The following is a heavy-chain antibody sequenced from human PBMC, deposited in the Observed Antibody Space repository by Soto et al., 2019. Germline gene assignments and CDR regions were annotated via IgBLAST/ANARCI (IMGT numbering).Heavy chain of an antibody. CDR1: GGSFSGYY. J-gene: IGHJ6*02. D-gene: IGHD4-4*01. V-gene: IGHV4-34*01. CDR3: ARGLRVTTSPRVYGMDV. Sequence: SETLSLTCAVYGGSFSGYYWSWIRQPPGKGLEWIGEINHSGSTNYNPSLKSRVTISVDTSKSQFSLKLSSVTAADTAVYYCARGLRVTTSPRVYGMDVWGQGTTVTVSS. CDR2: INHSGST.